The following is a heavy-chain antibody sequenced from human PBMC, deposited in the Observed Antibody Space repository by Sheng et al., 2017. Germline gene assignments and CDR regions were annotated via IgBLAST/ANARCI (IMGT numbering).Heavy chain of an antibody. Sequence: EVQLVETGGGLIQPGGSLRLSCAASGFTVSSNYMSWVRQAPGKGLEWVSVIYSGGSTYYADSVKGRFTISRDNSKNTLYLQMNSLRAEDTAVYYCARYYYDSSGYYLDYWGQGTLVTVSS. CDR3: ARYYYDSSGYYLDY. V-gene: IGHV3-53*02. D-gene: IGHD3-22*01. CDR2: IYSGGST. J-gene: IGHJ4*02. CDR1: GFTVSSNY.